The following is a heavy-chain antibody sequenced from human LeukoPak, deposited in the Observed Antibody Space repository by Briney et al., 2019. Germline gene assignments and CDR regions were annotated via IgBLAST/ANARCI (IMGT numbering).Heavy chain of an antibody. CDR2: ISSSSSTI. Sequence: GGSLRLSCAASGFTFSSYAMHWVRQAPGKGLEWVSYISSSSSTIYYADSVKGRFTISRDNAKNSLYLQMNSLRAEDTAVYYCARDSDCSGGSCYPTPFDYWGQGTLVTVSS. CDR1: GFTFSSYA. D-gene: IGHD2-15*01. CDR3: ARDSDCSGGSCYPTPFDY. V-gene: IGHV3-48*01. J-gene: IGHJ4*02.